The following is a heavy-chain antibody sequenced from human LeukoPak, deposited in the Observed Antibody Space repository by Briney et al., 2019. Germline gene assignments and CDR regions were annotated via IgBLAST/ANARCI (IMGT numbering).Heavy chain of an antibody. J-gene: IGHJ4*02. Sequence: GGSLRLSCAASGFTFRNYAMNWVRQSPGKGLEWVSTMSGSGGSTDYADSVKGRFTISRDNSENTLYLQMNSLRAEDTARYYCAKDAHQLIRGGIYFDFWGQGSLVTVSS. CDR3: AKDAHQLIRGGIYFDF. D-gene: IGHD2-8*01. CDR1: GFTFRNYA. V-gene: IGHV3-23*01. CDR2: MSGSGGST.